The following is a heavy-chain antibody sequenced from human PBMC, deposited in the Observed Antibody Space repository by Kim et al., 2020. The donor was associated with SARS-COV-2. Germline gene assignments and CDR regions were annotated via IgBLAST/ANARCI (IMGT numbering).Heavy chain of an antibody. Sequence: AKKFQGRVTMTRNTSISTAYMELSSLRSEDTAVYYCARGDYNWNYGGDYWGQGTLVTVSS. J-gene: IGHJ4*02. CDR3: ARGDYNWNYGGDY. D-gene: IGHD1-7*01. V-gene: IGHV1-8*01.